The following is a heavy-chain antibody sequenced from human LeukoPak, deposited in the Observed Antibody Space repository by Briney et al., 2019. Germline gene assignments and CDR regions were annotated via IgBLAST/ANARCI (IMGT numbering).Heavy chain of an antibody. D-gene: IGHD5-18*01. J-gene: IGHJ4*02. CDR2: ISYDGSNK. CDR3: ARAYSSGLTYFDY. V-gene: IGHV3-30*03. Sequence: GGSLRLSCAVSGLRFCSYWMTWVRQAPGRGLEWVAVISYDGSNKYYADSVKGRFTISRDNSKNTLYLQMNSLRAEDTAVYYCARAYSSGLTYFDYWGQGTLVTVSS. CDR1: GLRFCSYW.